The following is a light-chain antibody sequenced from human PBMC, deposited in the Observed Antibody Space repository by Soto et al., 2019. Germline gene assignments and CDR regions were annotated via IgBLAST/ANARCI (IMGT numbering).Light chain of an antibody. CDR1: DRDVGKYNY. CDR2: EVR. Sequence: QSVMTQPPSASGSPGQSVTISCSGTDRDVGKYNYVSWYQQHPGTAPKVLIYEVRKRPSGVPDRFSASKTGNTASLTVSGLQDDDEADYYCSSYAGDNTYGFGSGTKVTVL. CDR3: SSYAGDNTYG. J-gene: IGLJ1*01. V-gene: IGLV2-8*01.